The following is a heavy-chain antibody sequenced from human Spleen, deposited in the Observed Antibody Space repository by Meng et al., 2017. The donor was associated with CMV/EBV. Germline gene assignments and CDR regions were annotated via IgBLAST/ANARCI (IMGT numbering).Heavy chain of an antibody. D-gene: IGHD4-23*01. CDR1: GFTFSDFY. J-gene: IGHJ5*02. CDR2: VTTSGRTM. CDR3: ARGSHYGGTHNWFDP. Sequence: GESLKISCAASGFTFSDFYMSWIRQAPGKGLEWISYVTTSGRTMFYADSGKGRFTISRDNAKTSLYLQTSSLRAEDTAVYYCARGSHYGGTHNWFDPWGHGTLVTVSS. V-gene: IGHV3-11*01.